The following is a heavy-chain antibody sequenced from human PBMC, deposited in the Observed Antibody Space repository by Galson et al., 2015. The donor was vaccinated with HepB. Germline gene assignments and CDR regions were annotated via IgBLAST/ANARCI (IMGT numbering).Heavy chain of an antibody. Sequence: SLRLSCAASGFTFSSYGMHWVRQAPGKGLEWVAVISYDGSNKYYADSVKGRFTISRDNSKNTLYLQMNSLRAEDTAVYYCARSYQLLYAKVDYWGQGTLVTVSS. J-gene: IGHJ4*02. V-gene: IGHV3-30*03. D-gene: IGHD2-2*02. CDR3: ARSYQLLYAKVDY. CDR2: ISYDGSNK. CDR1: GFTFSSYG.